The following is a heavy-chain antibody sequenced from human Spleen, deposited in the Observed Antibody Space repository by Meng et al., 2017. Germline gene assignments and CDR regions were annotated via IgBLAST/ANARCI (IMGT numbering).Heavy chain of an antibody. CDR1: GGSVSSGSYY. D-gene: IGHD5-18*01. V-gene: IGHV4-61*01. CDR2: IYYSGST. J-gene: IGHJ4*02. CDR3: AGESAYSRFDY. Sequence: QGQLPESGPGLVRPSETLSLTCTVSGGSVSSGSYYWSWIRQPPGKGLEWIGYIYYSGSTRYNPSLKSRVTISVDTSKNQFSLKLSSVTAADTAVYYCAGESAYSRFDYWGQGTLVTVSS.